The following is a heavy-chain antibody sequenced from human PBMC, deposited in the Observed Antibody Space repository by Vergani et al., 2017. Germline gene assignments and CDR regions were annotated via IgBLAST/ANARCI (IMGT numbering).Heavy chain of an antibody. Sequence: QVQLQESGPGLVKPSQTLSLTCTVSGGSISSGGYYWSWIRQHPGKGLEWIGYIYYSGSTYYNPSLKSRVTISVDTSKNQFSLKLSSVTAADTAVYYCAHSPYYDILTGYPKGLFDYWGQGTLVTVSS. CDR2: IYYSGST. V-gene: IGHV4-31*03. CDR3: AHSPYYDILTGYPKGLFDY. J-gene: IGHJ4*02. CDR1: GGSISSGGYY. D-gene: IGHD3-9*01.